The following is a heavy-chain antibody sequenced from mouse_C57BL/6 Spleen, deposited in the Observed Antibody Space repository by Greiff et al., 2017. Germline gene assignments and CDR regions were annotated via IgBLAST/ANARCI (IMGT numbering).Heavy chain of an antibody. CDR1: GFSLTSYG. CDR2: IWSGGST. J-gene: IGHJ4*01. Sequence: QVQLKQSGPGLVQPSQSLSITCTVSGFSLTSYGVHWVRQSPGKGLEWLGVIWSGGSTDYNAAFISRLSISKDNSKSQVFFKMNSLQADDTAIYYCARRITTVVATPWAMDYWGQGTSVTVSS. D-gene: IGHD1-1*01. V-gene: IGHV2-2*01. CDR3: ARRITTVVATPWAMDY.